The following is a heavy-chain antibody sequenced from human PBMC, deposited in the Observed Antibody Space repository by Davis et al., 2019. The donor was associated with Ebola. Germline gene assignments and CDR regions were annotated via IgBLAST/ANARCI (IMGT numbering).Heavy chain of an antibody. CDR1: GGSISSGTYY. D-gene: IGHD2-2*01. Sequence: SETLSLTCSVSGGSISSGTYYWGWVRQPPGKGLEWIGAIYYNGRTYYNSSLESRVTISLDTSKNQFSLKLRSVTAADTAVYYCARRTCTTTCYFDRWGQGTLVTVSS. CDR3: ARRTCTTTCYFDR. J-gene: IGHJ4*02. V-gene: IGHV4-39*07. CDR2: IYYNGRT.